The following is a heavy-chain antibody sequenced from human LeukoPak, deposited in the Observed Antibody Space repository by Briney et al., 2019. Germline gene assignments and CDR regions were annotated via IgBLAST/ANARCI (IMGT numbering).Heavy chain of an antibody. Sequence: PGGSLRLSCAASGFTFSSYSMNWVRQAPGKGLEWVSSISSSSSYIYYADSVKGRFTISRDNAKNSLYLQMNSLRAEGTAVYYCARDLWFGDNPFDYWGQGTLVTVSS. J-gene: IGHJ4*02. CDR1: GFTFSSYS. CDR3: ARDLWFGDNPFDY. D-gene: IGHD3-10*01. CDR2: ISSSSSYI. V-gene: IGHV3-21*01.